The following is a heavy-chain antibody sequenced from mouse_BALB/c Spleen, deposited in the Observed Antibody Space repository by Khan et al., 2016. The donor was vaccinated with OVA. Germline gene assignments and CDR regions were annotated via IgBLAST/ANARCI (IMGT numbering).Heavy chain of an antibody. J-gene: IGHJ3*01. CDR1: GFNIKDYY. Sequence: IQLVQSGAELVRPGALVNLSCKASGFNIKDYYMHWVKQRPEQGLVWIGRIDPENGNTIYDPKFQGKASITSDTSSNTAYLQLNSLTSEDTAVYYCARDGYSPWFAYWGQGTLVTVSA. CDR3: ARDGYSPWFAY. V-gene: IGHV14-1*02. D-gene: IGHD2-3*01. CDR2: IDPENGNT.